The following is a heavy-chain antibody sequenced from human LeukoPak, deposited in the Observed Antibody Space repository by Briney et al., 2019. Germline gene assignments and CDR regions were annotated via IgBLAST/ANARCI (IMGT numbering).Heavy chain of an antibody. CDR3: ATNQYDLDY. J-gene: IGHJ4*02. D-gene: IGHD1-1*01. CDR2: IYPGDSST. CDR1: GYSFTNYW. V-gene: IGHV5-51*01. Sequence: GESLKISCKGSGYSFTNYWIDWVRQMPGKGLEWMGIIYPGDSSTRYSPSFQGQVTISADKSISTAYLQWSSLKASDAAMYYCATNQYDLDYWGQGTLVTVSS.